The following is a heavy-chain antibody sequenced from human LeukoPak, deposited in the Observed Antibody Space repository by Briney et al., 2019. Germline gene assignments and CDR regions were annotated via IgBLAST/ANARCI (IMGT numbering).Heavy chain of an antibody. Sequence: SETLSLTCAVYGGSFSGYYWSWIRQPPGKGLEWIGEINHSGSTNYNPSLKSRVTISADTSKNQFSLKLSSVTAADTAVYYCAREGDKKAKNWFDPWGQGTLVTVSS. CDR3: AREGDKKAKNWFDP. D-gene: IGHD3-16*01. CDR1: GGSFSGYY. J-gene: IGHJ5*02. CDR2: INHSGST. V-gene: IGHV4-34*01.